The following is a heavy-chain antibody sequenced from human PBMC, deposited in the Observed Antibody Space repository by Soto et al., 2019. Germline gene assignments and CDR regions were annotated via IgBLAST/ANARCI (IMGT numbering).Heavy chain of an antibody. CDR3: AKDLKYCSGCRGNWFDT. V-gene: IGHV3-30*18. D-gene: IGHD2-15*01. CDR2: ISYDGSNK. J-gene: IGHJ5*02. CDR1: GFTFSSYG. Sequence: QVQLVESGGGVVQPGRSLRLSCAASGFTFSSYGMHWVRQAPGKGLECVAVISYDGSNKYYADSVKGRFTISRDNSKHTLYLQMNSLRAEDTAVYYCAKDLKYCSGCRGNWFDTWGQGTLVTVSS.